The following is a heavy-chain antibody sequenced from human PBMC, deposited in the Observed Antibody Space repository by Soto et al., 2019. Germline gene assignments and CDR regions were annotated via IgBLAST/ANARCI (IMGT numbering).Heavy chain of an antibody. Sequence: SETLSLTCTVSGGSISSYYWSWIRQPPGKGLEWIGYSYYSGSTNYNPSLKSRVTISVDTSKNQFSLKLSSVTAADTAVYYCARHLGYCSSTSCYDFDYWGQGTLVTVSS. J-gene: IGHJ4*02. CDR3: ARHLGYCSSTSCYDFDY. CDR2: SYYSGST. CDR1: GGSISSYY. D-gene: IGHD2-2*01. V-gene: IGHV4-59*08.